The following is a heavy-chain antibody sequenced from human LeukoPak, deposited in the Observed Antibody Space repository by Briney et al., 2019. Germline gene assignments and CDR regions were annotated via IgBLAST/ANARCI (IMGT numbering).Heavy chain of an antibody. Sequence: GGSLRLSCAASGFTFSSYWMHWVRQAPGKGLVWVSRINSDGSSTSYADSVKGRFTISRDNSKNTLYLQMNSLRAEDTAVYYCAKEHTIFGLVIAFDYWGQGTLVTVSS. CDR3: AKEHTIFGLVIAFDY. V-gene: IGHV3-74*01. D-gene: IGHD3-3*01. CDR1: GFTFSSYW. J-gene: IGHJ4*02. CDR2: INSDGSST.